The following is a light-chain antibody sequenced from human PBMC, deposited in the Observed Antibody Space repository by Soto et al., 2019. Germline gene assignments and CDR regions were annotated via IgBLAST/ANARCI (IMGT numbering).Light chain of an antibody. CDR1: QSSSSY. CDR2: AAS. J-gene: IGKJ1*01. V-gene: IGKV1-39*01. Sequence: DIHMTQSPSSLSASVGSRVTITCRASQSSSSYLNWYQQKPGKAPKLLIYAASSLQSGVPSRFSGSGSGTDFTLTISSLQPEDFATYYCQQSYRTPATFGQGTKVDIK. CDR3: QQSYRTPAT.